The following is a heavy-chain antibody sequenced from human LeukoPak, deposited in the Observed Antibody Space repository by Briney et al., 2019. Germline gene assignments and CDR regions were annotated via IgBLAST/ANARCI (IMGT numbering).Heavy chain of an antibody. V-gene: IGHV3-23*01. D-gene: IGHD3-10*01. CDR2: ISGSGGST. CDR1: GFTFSSYA. J-gene: IGHJ4*02. Sequence: GGSLRLSCAASGFTFSSYAMSWVRQAPGKGLEWVSAISGSGGSTYYADSVKGRFTISRDNSKNTLYLQMNSLRAEDTAVYYCAKARVLHYYGSGSVIGPLDYWGQGTLVTVSS. CDR3: AKARVLHYYGSGSVIGPLDY.